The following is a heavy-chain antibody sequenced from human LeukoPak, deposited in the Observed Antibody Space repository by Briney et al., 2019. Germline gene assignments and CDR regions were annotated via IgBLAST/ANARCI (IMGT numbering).Heavy chain of an antibody. CDR2: INHSGST. V-gene: IGHV4-34*01. CDR1: GGSFSGYY. CDR3: ARAPPRSPFDY. Sequence: SETLSLTCAVYGGSFSGYYWSWIRQPPGKGLEWIGEINHSGSTNYNPSLKSRVTISVDTSKNQFSLKLSSVTAADTAVYYCARAPPRSPFDYWGQGTLVTVSS. J-gene: IGHJ4*02.